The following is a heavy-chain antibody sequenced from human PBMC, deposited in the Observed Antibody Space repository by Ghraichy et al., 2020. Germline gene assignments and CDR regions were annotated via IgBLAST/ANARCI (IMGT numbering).Heavy chain of an antibody. CDR3: ARPDPRLGTTGWAYLRDV. J-gene: IGHJ6*02. Sequence: LSLTCAASGFTFSNYAMTWVRQAPGKGLEWVASIRNNGGTHYADSVKGRFTISRDNSKNTVHLQMSSLRAEDTAVYYCARPDPRLGTTGWAYLRDVWGQGTTVTVSS. D-gene: IGHD3-9*01. CDR2: IRNNGGT. CDR1: GFTFSNYA. V-gene: IGHV3-23*01.